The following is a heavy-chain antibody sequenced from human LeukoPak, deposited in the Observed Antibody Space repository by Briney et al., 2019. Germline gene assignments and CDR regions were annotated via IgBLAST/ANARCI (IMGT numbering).Heavy chain of an antibody. J-gene: IGHJ3*02. CDR1: GFTFRNYA. CDR3: ARRGPASDYYYKGGFDI. D-gene: IGHD3-22*01. CDR2: ISHNGDIT. Sequence: GGSLRLSCSASGFTFRNYAMSWVRQAPGKGLEWVSVISHNGDITRYADSVKGRFTISRDNSKSSLYLQMNSPRADDTAVYYCARRGPASDYYYKGGFDIWGQGTMVTVSS. V-gene: IGHV3-23*01.